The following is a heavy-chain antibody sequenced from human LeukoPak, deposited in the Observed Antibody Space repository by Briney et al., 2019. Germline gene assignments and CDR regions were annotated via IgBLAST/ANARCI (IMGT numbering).Heavy chain of an antibody. V-gene: IGHV3-21*01. CDR1: GFTFSTYY. D-gene: IGHD6-6*01. J-gene: IGHJ4*02. CDR3: ASGFSSSPYFDY. CDR2: ITGSSSYI. Sequence: GRSLRLSCAASGFTFSTYYMNWVRQAPGKGLEWVSFITGSSSYIYYTDSVKGRFTISRDNAKNSLFLQMNSLRDEDTAVYYCASGFSSSPYFDYWGQGTLVTVPS.